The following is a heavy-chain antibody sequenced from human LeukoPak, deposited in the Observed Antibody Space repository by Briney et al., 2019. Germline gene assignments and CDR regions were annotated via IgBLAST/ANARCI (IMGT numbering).Heavy chain of an antibody. CDR2: IKSKTDGGTT. D-gene: IGHD3-10*01. CDR3: ARDMVRGVMPH. CDR1: GFXFSNAW. Sequence: GGSLRLSCAASGFXFSNAWISWVRQAPGKGLEWVGRIKSKTDGGTTDYAAPVKGRSTISRHDSKNTLYLQMNSLKTEDTAVYYCARDMVRGVMPHWGQGTLVTVSS. J-gene: IGHJ4*02. V-gene: IGHV3-15*01.